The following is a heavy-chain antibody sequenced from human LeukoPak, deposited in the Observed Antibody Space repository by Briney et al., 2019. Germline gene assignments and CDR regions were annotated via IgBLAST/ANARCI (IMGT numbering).Heavy chain of an antibody. V-gene: IGHV3-21*01. D-gene: IGHD3-22*01. CDR3: AKSPLYYYDSSGYIDY. J-gene: IGHJ4*02. Sequence: GGSLRLSCAASGFTFSSYSMNWVRQAPGKGLEWVSSISSSSSYIYYADSVKGRFTISRDNAKNPLYLQMNSLRAEDTAVYYCAKSPLYYYDSSGYIDYWGQGTLVTVSS. CDR1: GFTFSSYS. CDR2: ISSSSSYI.